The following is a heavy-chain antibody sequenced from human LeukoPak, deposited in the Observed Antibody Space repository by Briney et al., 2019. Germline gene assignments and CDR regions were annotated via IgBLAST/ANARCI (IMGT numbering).Heavy chain of an antibody. Sequence: GASVKVSCKASGYTFTSYGISWVRQAPGQGLEWMGRINPNSGGTNYAQKFQGRVTMTRDTSISTAYMELSRLRSDDTAVYYCATLGYCSGGSCYPTFDYWGQGTLVTVSS. V-gene: IGHV1-2*06. CDR2: INPNSGGT. CDR3: ATLGYCSGGSCYPTFDY. D-gene: IGHD2-15*01. CDR1: GYTFTSYG. J-gene: IGHJ4*02.